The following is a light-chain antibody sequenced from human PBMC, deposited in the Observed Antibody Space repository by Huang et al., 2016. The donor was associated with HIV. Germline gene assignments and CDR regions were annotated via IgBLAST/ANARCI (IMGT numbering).Light chain of an antibody. CDR3: QQYYSSPQT. V-gene: IGKV4-1*01. CDR2: GAS. Sequence: DIIMTQSPDSLAVSLGERATLNCRSSESVYSSSTSKDYMAWFQQKPGQPPRLLLFGASTREAGVPDRFSGSGSGTHFTRTIANLEAEDAAIYYCQQYYSSPQTFGQGTRVEVK. CDR1: ESVYSSSTSKDY. J-gene: IGKJ1*01.